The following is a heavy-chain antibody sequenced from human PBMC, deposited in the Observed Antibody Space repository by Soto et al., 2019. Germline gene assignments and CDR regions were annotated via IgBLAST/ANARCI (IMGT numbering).Heavy chain of an antibody. CDR3: TINPKSGSVPGLGTLIVY. V-gene: IGHV3-23*01. J-gene: IGHJ4*02. Sequence: PGGSLRLSCAGSGFTFSSYAMSWVRLAPGKGLEWVSAISGSGGSTYYADSVKGRFTISRDNSKNTLYLQMNSLRAEDTAVYYCTINPKSGSVPGLGTLIVYCGQRTLVTGFS. CDR2: ISGSGGST. CDR1: GFTFSSYA. D-gene: IGHD6-19*01.